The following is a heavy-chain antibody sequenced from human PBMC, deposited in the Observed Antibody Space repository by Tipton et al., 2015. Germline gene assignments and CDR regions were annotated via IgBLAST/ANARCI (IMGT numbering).Heavy chain of an antibody. Sequence: SLRLSCAASGFTFSSYAMSWVRQAPGKGLEWVSGLSGSGITTYSADSVKGRFTISRDNPKNTLYLQMNSLRADDTAVYYCARDDLLTGDQYYAMDVWGQGTTVTVSS. D-gene: IGHD1-20*01. V-gene: IGHV3-23*01. CDR1: GFTFSSYA. CDR2: LSGSGITT. CDR3: ARDDLLTGDQYYAMDV. J-gene: IGHJ6*02.